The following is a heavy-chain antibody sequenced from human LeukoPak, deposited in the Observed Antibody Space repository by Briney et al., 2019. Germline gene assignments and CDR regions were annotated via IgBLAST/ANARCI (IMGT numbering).Heavy chain of an antibody. CDR2: INKNGGET. Sequence: GGSLRLSCAASGFTFSSYIMSWGRQAPGKGLEWVSTINKNGGETYYADSVKGRYTISRDNSRNTLYLQMNSLRAEDTAVYYCAKDHDHENQWLDPWGQGTLVTVTS. V-gene: IGHV3-23*01. CDR1: GFTFSSYI. J-gene: IGHJ5*02. CDR3: AKDHDHENQWLDP. D-gene: IGHD2/OR15-2a*01.